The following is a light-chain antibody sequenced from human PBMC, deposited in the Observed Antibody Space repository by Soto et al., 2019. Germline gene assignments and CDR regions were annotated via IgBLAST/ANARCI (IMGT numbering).Light chain of an antibody. CDR1: QRISTT. Sequence: EIVLTQSPVTLSVSPGERATLSCRASQRISTTLVWYQQKPGQPPRLLIYGASTRATGVPARFSGSGSGTDFTLTISSLQPEDFATYYCQQSYSTHTWTFGQGTKVDIK. CDR3: QQSYSTHTWT. J-gene: IGKJ1*01. V-gene: IGKV3-15*01. CDR2: GAS.